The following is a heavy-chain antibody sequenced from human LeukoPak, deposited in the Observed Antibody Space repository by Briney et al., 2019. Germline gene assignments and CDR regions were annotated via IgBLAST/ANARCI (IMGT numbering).Heavy chain of an antibody. V-gene: IGHV3-72*01. CDR1: GFTFSDYI. CDR2: IRRGTNSYTT. CDR3: TRDGGDSSNSAFDI. J-gene: IGHJ3*02. Sequence: GGSLRLSCAASGFTFSDYILDWVRQAPGKGLEWVGRIRRGTNSYTTEYAASVKGRFIISRDDSKKSLCLHRNSLKTEETAVYHCTRDGGDSSNSAFDICGQGTVVTVSS. D-gene: IGHD3-16*01.